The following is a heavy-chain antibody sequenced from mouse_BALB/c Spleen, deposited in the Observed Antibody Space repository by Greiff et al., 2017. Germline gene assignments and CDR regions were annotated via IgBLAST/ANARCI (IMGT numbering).Heavy chain of an antibody. CDR1: GVSITSCY. D-gene: IGHD5-5*01. V-gene: IGHV3-8*02. J-gene: IGHJ4*01. Sequence: EVKLMESGPSLVQPSQTLSLTCSVTGVSITSCYWTWIRKFPGNKLEYMGYISYSGSTYYNPSLKSRLSITRDTSKNQYYLQLNSVTTEDTATYYCARSLLYLYAIDYGGQGTSVTVSS. CDR2: ISYSGST. CDR3: ARSLLYLYAIDY.